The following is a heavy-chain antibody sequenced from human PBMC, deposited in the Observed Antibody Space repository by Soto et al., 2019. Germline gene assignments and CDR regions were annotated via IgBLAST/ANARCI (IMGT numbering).Heavy chain of an antibody. J-gene: IGHJ6*02. D-gene: IGHD3-10*01. CDR1: GFSLSNSGVG. CDR3: AHRRNDYGLMYYYYGMDV. CDR2: IYWDDDK. Sequence: SGPTLVNPTQTLTLTCTFSGFSLSNSGVGVGWIRQPPGKALEWLALIYWDDDKRSITSLKSRLTITKDTSKNQVVLTMTNMDPVDTATYYCAHRRNDYGLMYYYYGMDVWGQGTTVTFS. V-gene: IGHV2-5*02.